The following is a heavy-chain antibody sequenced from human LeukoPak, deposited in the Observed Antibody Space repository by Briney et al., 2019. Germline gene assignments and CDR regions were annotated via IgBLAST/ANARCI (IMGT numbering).Heavy chain of an antibody. V-gene: IGHV3-13*01. CDR2: IGTAGDT. CDR1: GFTFSSYD. Sequence: GGSLRLSCAASGFTFSSYDMHWVRQATGKGLEWVSAIGTAGDTYYPGSVKGRFTISRENAKNSLYLQMNSLRAGDTAVYYCARSLYYYDSSGSNYYYGMDVWGQGTTVTVSS. CDR3: ARSLYYYDSSGSNYYYGMDV. J-gene: IGHJ6*02. D-gene: IGHD3-22*01.